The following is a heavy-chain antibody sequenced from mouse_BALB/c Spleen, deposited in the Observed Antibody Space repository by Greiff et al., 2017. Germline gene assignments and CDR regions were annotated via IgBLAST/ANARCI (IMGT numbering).Heavy chain of an antibody. Sequence: EVKLMESGGGLVQPGGSRKLSCAASGFTFSSFGMHWVRQAPEKGLEWVAYISSGSSTIYYADTVKGRFTISRDNPKNTLFLQMTSLRSEDTAMYYCARPSMITTDYYAMDYWGQGTSVTVSS. V-gene: IGHV5-17*02. CDR3: ARPSMITTDYYAMDY. D-gene: IGHD2-4*01. J-gene: IGHJ4*01. CDR2: ISSGSSTI. CDR1: GFTFSSFG.